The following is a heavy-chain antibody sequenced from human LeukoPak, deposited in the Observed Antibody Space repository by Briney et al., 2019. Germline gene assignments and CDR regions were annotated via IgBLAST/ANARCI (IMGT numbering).Heavy chain of an antibody. J-gene: IGHJ4*02. D-gene: IGHD2-2*01. CDR2: ISGSGAST. CDR3: AKAALRYQLLSSLDY. Sequence: GRSLRLSCAASGFTFSSYAMNWARQAPGKGLEWVSAISGSGASTYYADSVKGRFTISRDNSKNTLYLQMNSLRGEDTAIYYCAKAALRYQLLSSLDYWGQGTLVTVSS. CDR1: GFTFSSYA. V-gene: IGHV3-23*01.